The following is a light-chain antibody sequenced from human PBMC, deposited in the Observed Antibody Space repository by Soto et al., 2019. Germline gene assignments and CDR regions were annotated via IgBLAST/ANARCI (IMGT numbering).Light chain of an antibody. CDR3: QHYNNWVGT. CDR1: QTISSN. Sequence: IVLTQSPATLSLSPGERATLSCMANQTISSNLAWYKQKPGQAPRLLSYGASTRATGIPARFSGSGSGTEFTLTISSLQSEDFTVYYCQHYNNWVGTFGGGTKVDIK. J-gene: IGKJ4*01. CDR2: GAS. V-gene: IGKV3-15*01.